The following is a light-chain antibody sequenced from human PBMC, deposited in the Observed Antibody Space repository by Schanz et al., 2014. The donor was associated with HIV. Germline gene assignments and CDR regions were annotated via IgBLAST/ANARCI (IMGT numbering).Light chain of an antibody. Sequence: DIQLTQSPSSLSASVGDRVTITCRASQSIDNYLNWYQQKPGKAPKLLITGASDLQAWVPSRFSGRASGTSFTLTISSLQSEDFATYFCQQSHSSPTFGQGTKVGIK. CDR3: QQSHSSPT. CDR1: QSIDNY. V-gene: IGKV1-39*01. CDR2: GAS. J-gene: IGKJ2*01.